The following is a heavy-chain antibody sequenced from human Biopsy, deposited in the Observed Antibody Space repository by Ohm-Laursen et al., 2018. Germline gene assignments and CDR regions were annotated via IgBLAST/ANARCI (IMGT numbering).Heavy chain of an antibody. J-gene: IGHJ5*02. CDR3: GRAVRNQLLTDP. V-gene: IGHV1-8*01. Sequence: ASVKVSCKASGYTFTSYDITWVRQASGQGPEWIGWLNPVSGNSNFGQKFRGRITVTSDTSISTAYMELSGLTSDDTATYYCGRAVRNQLLTDPWGQGTLVTVTS. CDR2: LNPVSGNS. D-gene: IGHD1-7*01. CDR1: GYTFTSYD.